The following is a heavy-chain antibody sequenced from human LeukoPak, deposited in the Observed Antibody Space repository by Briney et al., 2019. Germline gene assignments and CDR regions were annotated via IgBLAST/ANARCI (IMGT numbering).Heavy chain of an antibody. J-gene: IGHJ6*02. CDR1: GGSISSGGYS. Sequence: PSETLSLTCAVSGGSISSGGYSWSWIRQPPGKGLEWIGYIYHNGNTYYSPYLKSRVTISVDRSKNQLSLKLSSVTAADTAVYYCARVELRFLPVYYYYGMDVWGQGTTVTVSS. V-gene: IGHV4-30-2*01. D-gene: IGHD3-3*01. CDR3: ARVELRFLPVYYYYGMDV. CDR2: IYHNGNT.